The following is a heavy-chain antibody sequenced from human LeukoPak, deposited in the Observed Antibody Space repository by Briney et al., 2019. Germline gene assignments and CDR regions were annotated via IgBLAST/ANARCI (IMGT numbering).Heavy chain of an antibody. D-gene: IGHD1-26*01. Sequence: SETLSLTCTVSGGSISSSTYYWGWIRQPPGKGLEWIGDIYHSGSTYHNPALESRVTISVDTSKNQFSLKLDSVTAADTAVYYCARGRSGSYHSPFDYWGQGTLVTVSS. J-gene: IGHJ4*02. CDR1: GGSISSSTYY. CDR2: IYHSGST. V-gene: IGHV4-39*07. CDR3: ARGRSGSYHSPFDY.